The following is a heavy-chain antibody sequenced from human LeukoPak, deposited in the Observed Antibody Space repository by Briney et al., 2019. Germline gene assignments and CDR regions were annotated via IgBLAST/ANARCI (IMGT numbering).Heavy chain of an antibody. Sequence: GGSLRLSCAASRFTFSTYSMNWVRQAPGKGLEWVSSISSRSTYIYYADSVKGRFTISRDNAKNSLYLQMNNLRAEDTAMFYRATSMAQDVDAFHIWGQGTMVTVSS. D-gene: IGHD2-21*01. J-gene: IGHJ3*02. CDR3: ATSMAQDVDAFHI. V-gene: IGHV3-21*01. CDR2: ISSRSTYI. CDR1: RFTFSTYS.